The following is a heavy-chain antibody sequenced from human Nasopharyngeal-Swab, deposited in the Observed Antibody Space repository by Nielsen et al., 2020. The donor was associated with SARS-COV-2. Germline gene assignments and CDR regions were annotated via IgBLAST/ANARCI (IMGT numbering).Heavy chain of an antibody. J-gene: IGHJ4*02. CDR2: IYYSGST. Sequence: SETLSLTCTVSGGSISSGDYYWSWIRQPPGKGLEWIGYIYYSGSTYYNPSLESRLTISVDTSKNQFSLKLSSVTAADTAVYYCATPRNDFWSGFDYWGQGTLVTASS. CDR1: GGSISSGDYY. CDR3: ATPRNDFWSGFDY. V-gene: IGHV4-30-4*01. D-gene: IGHD3-3*01.